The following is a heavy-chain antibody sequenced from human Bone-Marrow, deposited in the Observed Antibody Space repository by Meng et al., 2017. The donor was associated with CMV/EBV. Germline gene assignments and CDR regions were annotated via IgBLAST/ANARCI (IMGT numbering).Heavy chain of an antibody. CDR2: ISSSGSTI. Sequence: GESLKISCAASGFTFSSYEMNWVRQAPGKGLEWVSYISSSGSTIYYADSVKGRFTISRDNAKNSLYLQMNSLRAEDTAVYYCARDRIVVVPAATNWFDPWGQGNLVNVSS. CDR3: ARDRIVVVPAATNWFDP. J-gene: IGHJ5*02. D-gene: IGHD2-2*01. V-gene: IGHV3-48*03. CDR1: GFTFSSYE.